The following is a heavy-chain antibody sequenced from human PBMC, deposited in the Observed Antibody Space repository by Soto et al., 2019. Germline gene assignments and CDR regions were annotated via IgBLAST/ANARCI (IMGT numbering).Heavy chain of an antibody. Sequence: EAQLVESGGGLVKPGGSLRLSCAASGFTFSSYTMNWVRQTPGQGLEWVSSISSSGTFISYADSVKGRFTISRDNAKNSLFLQMSSLRGEDTAVYFCARDYSGPSGYNWFDPWGQGTLVTVSS. CDR1: GFTFSSYT. V-gene: IGHV3-21*06. J-gene: IGHJ5*02. CDR2: ISSSGTFI. CDR3: ARDYSGPSGYNWFDP. D-gene: IGHD6-13*01.